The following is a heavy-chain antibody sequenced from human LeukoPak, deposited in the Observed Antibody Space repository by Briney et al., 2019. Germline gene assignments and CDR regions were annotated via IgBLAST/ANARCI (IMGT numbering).Heavy chain of an antibody. CDR2: ISSSSSTI. D-gene: IGHD5-18*01. J-gene: IGHJ6*02. CDR3: ARGGTTAMVWYYYYGMDV. V-gene: IGHV3-48*01. Sequence: GGSLRLSCAASGFTFSSYSMNWVRQAPGKGLEWVSYISSSSSTIYYAGSVKGRFTISRDNAKNSLYPQMNSLRAEDTAVYYCARGGTTAMVWYYYYGMDVWGQGTTATVS. CDR1: GFTFSSYS.